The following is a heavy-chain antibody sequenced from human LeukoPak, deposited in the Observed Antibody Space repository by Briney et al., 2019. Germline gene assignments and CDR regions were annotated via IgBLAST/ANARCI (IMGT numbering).Heavy chain of an antibody. CDR2: ISYDASNK. Sequence: GGSLRLSCAASGFTFSSYAMHWVRQAPGKGLEWVALISYDASNKYYADSVKGRFTIFRDNSKNTLYLQMNSLRAEDTAVYYCAKIPQSYCGGDCSHFDYWGQGTLVTVSS. J-gene: IGHJ4*02. V-gene: IGHV3-30*18. CDR1: GFTFSSYA. D-gene: IGHD2-21*02. CDR3: AKIPQSYCGGDCSHFDY.